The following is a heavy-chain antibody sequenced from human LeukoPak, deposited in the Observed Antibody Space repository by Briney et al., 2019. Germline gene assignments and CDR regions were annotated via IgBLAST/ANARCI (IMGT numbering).Heavy chain of an antibody. Sequence: GGSLRLSCAASGFTLSSYAMTWVRQAPGRGLEWVSSVDGGGGGTYYADSVKGRFTISRDNSKDTLYLQMNSLRAEDTAVYYCARAGDWGQGTLVTVSS. D-gene: IGHD3-10*01. J-gene: IGHJ4*02. CDR1: GFTLSSYA. CDR2: VDGGGGGT. V-gene: IGHV3-23*01. CDR3: ARAGD.